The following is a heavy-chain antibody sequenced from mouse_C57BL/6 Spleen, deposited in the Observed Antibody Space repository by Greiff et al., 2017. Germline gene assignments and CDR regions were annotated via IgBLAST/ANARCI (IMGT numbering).Heavy chain of an antibody. D-gene: IGHD2-3*01. CDR2: ISDGGSYT. CDR3: ARGDGDPFDY. Sequence: EVQLVESGGGLVKPGGSLKLSCAASGFTFSSYAMSWVRQTPEKRLEWVATISDGGSYTYYPDNVKGRFTISRDNAKNNLYLQMSHLKSEDTAMYYCARGDGDPFDYWGQGTTLTVSS. CDR1: GFTFSSYA. V-gene: IGHV5-4*01. J-gene: IGHJ2*01.